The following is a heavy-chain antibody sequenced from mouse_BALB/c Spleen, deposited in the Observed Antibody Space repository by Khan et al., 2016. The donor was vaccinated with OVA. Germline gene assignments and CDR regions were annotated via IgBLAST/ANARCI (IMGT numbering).Heavy chain of an antibody. CDR2: IDPSDSPT. D-gene: IGHD1-1*01. Sequence: QVQLQQPGAELVKPGASVKLSCKASGYTFSSYWMHWVKQRPGQGLEWIGEIDPSDSPTNYNQKFKGKATLNVDKSSSTAYMHLSSLTSEDSAVYYCARSYYYGSSTWFAYWGQGTLVTVSA. CDR3: ARSYYYGSSTWFAY. V-gene: IGHV1-69*02. CDR1: GYTFSSYW. J-gene: IGHJ3*01.